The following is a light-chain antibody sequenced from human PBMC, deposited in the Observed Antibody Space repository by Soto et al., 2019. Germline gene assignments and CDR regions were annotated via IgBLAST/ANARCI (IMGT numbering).Light chain of an antibody. CDR1: QSVGSN. CDR2: GAS. J-gene: IGKJ1*01. V-gene: IGKV3-15*01. Sequence: ERVMTQSPATLSVSPGERATLSCRASQSVGSNLAWYQQKPGQTPRLLIFGASSRATGVPARFSGSGSGTEFTLTINSLQSEDFAVYFCQQYDNLPLTFGPGTRWKS. CDR3: QQYDNLPLT.